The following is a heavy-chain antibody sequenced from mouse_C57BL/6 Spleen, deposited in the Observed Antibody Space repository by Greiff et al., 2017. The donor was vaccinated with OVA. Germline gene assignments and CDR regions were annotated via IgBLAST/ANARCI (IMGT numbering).Heavy chain of an antibody. J-gene: IGHJ3*01. Sequence: VQLQQSGAELVRPGASVKLSCKASGYTFTDYYINWVKQRPGQGLEWIARIYPGSGNTYYNEKFKGKATLTAEKSSSTAYMQLSSLTSEDSAVYFCARRGDYDEGAWFAYWGQGTLVTVSA. CDR3: ARRGDYDEGAWFAY. CDR1: GYTFTDYY. V-gene: IGHV1-76*01. D-gene: IGHD2-4*01. CDR2: IYPGSGNT.